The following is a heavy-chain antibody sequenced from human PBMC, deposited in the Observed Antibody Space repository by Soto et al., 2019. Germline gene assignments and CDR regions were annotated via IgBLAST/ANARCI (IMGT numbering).Heavy chain of an antibody. CDR3: AHRTTTVTWWFVP. Sequence: QITLKESGATLVKPTQTLTLTCTSPGLSLTTSGVCVGWSRQPPGKALEWLALIYWADDKRYSPSLKSRLTITKDTSKNQVVLTKNNMDPADTATYFCAHRTTTVTWWFVPWGQGTLVTVSS. J-gene: IGHJ5*02. CDR1: GLSLTTSGVC. CDR2: IYWADDK. V-gene: IGHV2-5*02. D-gene: IGHD4-17*01.